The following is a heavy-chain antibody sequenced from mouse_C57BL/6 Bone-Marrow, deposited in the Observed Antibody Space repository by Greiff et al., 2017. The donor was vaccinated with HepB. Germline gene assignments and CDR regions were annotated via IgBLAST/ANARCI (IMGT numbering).Heavy chain of an antibody. J-gene: IGHJ4*01. V-gene: IGHV5-6*02. CDR2: ISSGGSYT. CDR3: ARPIPTTYAMDY. D-gene: IGHD2-10*01. CDR1: GFTFSSYG. Sequence: EVMLVESGGDLVKPGGSLKLSCAASGFTFSSYGMSWVRQTPDKRLEWVATISSGGSYTYYPDSVKGRFTISRDNAKNTLYLQMSSLKSEDTAMYYCARPIPTTYAMDYWGQGTSVTVSS.